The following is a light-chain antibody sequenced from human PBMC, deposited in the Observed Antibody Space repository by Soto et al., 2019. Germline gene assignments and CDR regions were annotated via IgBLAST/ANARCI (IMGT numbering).Light chain of an antibody. CDR1: SSDIGGYNY. J-gene: IGLJ1*01. V-gene: IGLV2-8*02. Sequence: SALTRLASASRSPGQSGTISCTGTSSDIGGYNYVSWYQQHPGKAPKLMIYEVSKRPSGVPDRFSGSKSGNTASLTVSGLQAEDEGDYYCSSCAGSTNYVFGSATRSPS. CDR2: EVS. CDR3: SSCAGSTNYV.